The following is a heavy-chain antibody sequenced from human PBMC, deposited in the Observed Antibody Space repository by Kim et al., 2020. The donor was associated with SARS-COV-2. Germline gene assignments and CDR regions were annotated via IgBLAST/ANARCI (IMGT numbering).Heavy chain of an antibody. J-gene: IGHJ4*02. D-gene: IGHD4-17*01. Sequence: SETLSLTCTVSGGSISSYYWSWIRQPPGKGLEWIGYIYYSGSTNYNPSLKSRVTISVDTSKNQFSLKLSSVTAADTAVYYCAQATVTTRGYYFDYWGQGTLVTVSS. CDR3: AQATVTTRGYYFDY. CDR2: IYYSGST. V-gene: IGHV4-59*01. CDR1: GGSISSYY.